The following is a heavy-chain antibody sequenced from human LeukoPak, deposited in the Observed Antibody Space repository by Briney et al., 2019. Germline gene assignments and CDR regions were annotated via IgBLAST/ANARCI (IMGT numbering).Heavy chain of an antibody. CDR2: INWNGGST. Sequence: PGGSLRLSCAVSGFSFEDYGMSWVRQAPGKGLEWVSGINWNGGSTGYGDSVKGRFTISRDNAKNCLYLQMNSLRAEDTALYYCARDRESCGGDCYSSNDAFDIWGQGTKVTVSS. CDR3: ARDRESCGGDCYSSNDAFDI. CDR1: GFSFEDYG. V-gene: IGHV3-20*04. J-gene: IGHJ3*02. D-gene: IGHD2-21*02.